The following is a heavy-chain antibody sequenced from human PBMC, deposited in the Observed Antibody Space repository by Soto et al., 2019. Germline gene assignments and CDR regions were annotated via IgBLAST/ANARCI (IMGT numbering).Heavy chain of an antibody. V-gene: IGHV3-23*01. CDR2: ISGSAGST. Sequence: GGSLRLSCAASGFTFSSYAMSWVRQAPGKGLEWVSAISGSAGSTYYADSVKGRFTISRDNSKNTLYLQMNSLRAEDTAVFYCTKDLWPYLPAGGEFDSWGQGTLVTVSS. D-gene: IGHD3-16*01. CDR3: TKDLWPYLPAGGEFDS. J-gene: IGHJ4*02. CDR1: GFTFSSYA.